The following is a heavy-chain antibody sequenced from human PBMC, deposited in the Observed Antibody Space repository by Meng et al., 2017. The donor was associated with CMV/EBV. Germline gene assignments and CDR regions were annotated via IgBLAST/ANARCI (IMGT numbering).Heavy chain of an antibody. CDR1: GGSINSGDYS. CDR3: ARSGLSGYYSLTY. J-gene: IGHJ4*02. V-gene: IGHV4-30-4*08. Sequence: SGGSINSGDYSWSWLRQPPVKGLEWIGYIYYGGSTYYNPSLESRLTISVDTSKNQFSLKLTSVTAADTAVYYCARSGLSGYYSLTYWGQGTLVTVSS. D-gene: IGHD3-9*01. CDR2: IYYGGST.